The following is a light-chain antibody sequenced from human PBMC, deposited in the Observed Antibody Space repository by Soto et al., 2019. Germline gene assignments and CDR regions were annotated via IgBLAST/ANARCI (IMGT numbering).Light chain of an antibody. CDR3: SSYTSSSIDYV. V-gene: IGLV2-14*01. Sequence: QSALTQPASVSGSPGQWITIFCTGTSSDVGGYNYVSWYQQHPGKAPKLMIYEVSNRPSGVSNRFSGSKSGNTASLTISGLQAEDEADYYCSSYTSSSIDYVFGTGTKLTVL. CDR1: SSDVGGYNY. CDR2: EVS. J-gene: IGLJ1*01.